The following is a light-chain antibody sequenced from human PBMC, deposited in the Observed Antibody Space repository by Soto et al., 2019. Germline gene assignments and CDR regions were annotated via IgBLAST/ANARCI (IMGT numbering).Light chain of an antibody. Sequence: DIVMTQSPDSLAVSLGARATINCKSSQSVLYSSNNKNYLAWYQQKPGQPPKLLIYWASTRESGVPDRFSGSGSGSDFTPTISSLQAEDVAVYYCQQYYSTPLTYGGGTKVEIK. J-gene: IGKJ4*01. CDR3: QQYYSTPLT. V-gene: IGKV4-1*01. CDR1: QSVLYSSNNKNY. CDR2: WAS.